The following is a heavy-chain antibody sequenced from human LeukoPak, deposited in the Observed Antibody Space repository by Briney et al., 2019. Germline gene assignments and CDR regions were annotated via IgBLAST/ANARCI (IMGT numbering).Heavy chain of an antibody. CDR1: GFTFNDYG. D-gene: IGHD6-6*01. J-gene: IGHJ4*02. V-gene: IGHV3-9*01. Sequence: GGSLRLSCAASGFTFNDYGLHWVRQVPGKGLEWVSGINYQSARFDADSVKGRFTISRDNAKNLLYRLMDSLRPEDSALYYCVKDDGIAARPWYFDSWGQGTQVIVSS. CDR2: INYQSARF. CDR3: VKDDGIAARPWYFDS.